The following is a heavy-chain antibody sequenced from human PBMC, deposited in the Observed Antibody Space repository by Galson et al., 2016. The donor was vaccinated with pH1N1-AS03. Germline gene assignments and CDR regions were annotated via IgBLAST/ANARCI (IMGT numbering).Heavy chain of an antibody. CDR2: IYPGDSDT. Sequence: QSGAEVKKPGESLKISCKGSGSSFSSYWIVWVRQMPGKGLEWMGIIYPGDSDTTYSPSFQGQVTISADKSISTAYLQWSSLKASDTAIYYCARQQFDGMDVWGQGTTVSVSS. CDR1: GSSFSSYW. CDR3: ARQQFDGMDV. D-gene: IGHD3-10*01. J-gene: IGHJ6*02. V-gene: IGHV5-51*01.